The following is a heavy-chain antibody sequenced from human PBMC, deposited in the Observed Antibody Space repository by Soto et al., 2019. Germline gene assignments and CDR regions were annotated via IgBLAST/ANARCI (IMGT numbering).Heavy chain of an antibody. J-gene: IGHJ4*02. CDR2: ISGSGGST. CDR3: ARERFCPSAWCPFDY. Sequence: PGGSLRLSCAASGFTFSSYAMSWVRQAPGKGLEWVSAISGSGGSTYYADSVKGRFTISRDNSKNTLYLQMNSLRAEDTAFYYCARERFCPSAWCPFDYWGQGTLVTVSS. V-gene: IGHV3-23*01. CDR1: GFTFSSYA. D-gene: IGHD6-19*01.